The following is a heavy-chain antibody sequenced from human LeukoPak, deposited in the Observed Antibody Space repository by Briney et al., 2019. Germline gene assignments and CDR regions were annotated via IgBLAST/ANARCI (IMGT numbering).Heavy chain of an antibody. D-gene: IGHD1-26*01. Sequence: GGSLRLSCAASGFSLSAYWMSWVRQAPGKGLEWVANIKQDGSEEYYVDSVKGRFTISRDNAKNSLYLQMNSLRAEDTAVYHCARWDSRNYYGIGDWGQGTLVTVSS. J-gene: IGHJ4*02. V-gene: IGHV3-7*01. CDR2: IKQDGSEE. CDR3: ARWDSRNYYGIGD. CDR1: GFSLSAYW.